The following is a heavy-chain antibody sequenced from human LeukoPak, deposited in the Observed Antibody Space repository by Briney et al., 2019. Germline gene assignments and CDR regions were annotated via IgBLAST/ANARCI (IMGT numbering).Heavy chain of an antibody. J-gene: IGHJ3*02. V-gene: IGHV3-30*04. D-gene: IGHD2-15*01. CDR3: ARDGQYCSGGSCYSGAFDI. CDR1: GFTFSSYA. CDR2: ISYDGSNK. Sequence: GGSLRLSCAASGFTFSSYAMHWVRQAPGKGLEWVAVISYDGSNKYYADSVKGRFTISRDNSKNTLYLQMNSLRAEDTAVYYCARDGQYCSGGSCYSGAFDIWGQGTMVTVSS.